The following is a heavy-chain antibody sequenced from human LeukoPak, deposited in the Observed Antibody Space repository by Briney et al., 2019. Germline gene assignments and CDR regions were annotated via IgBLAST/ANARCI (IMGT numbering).Heavy chain of an antibody. CDR1: GGSFSGYY. Sequence: SETLSLTCAVYGGSFSGYYWSWIRQPPGKGLEWIGEINHSGSTNYNPSLKSRVTISVDTSKNQFSLKLSSVTAADTAVYYCAKDSRSSWSRSCIDYWGQGTLVTVSS. CDR3: AKDSRSSWSRSCIDY. J-gene: IGHJ4*02. CDR2: INHSGST. V-gene: IGHV4-34*01. D-gene: IGHD6-13*01.